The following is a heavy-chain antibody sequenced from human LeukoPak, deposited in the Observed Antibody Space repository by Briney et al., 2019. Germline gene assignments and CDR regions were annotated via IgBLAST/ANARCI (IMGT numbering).Heavy chain of an antibody. J-gene: IGHJ3*02. CDR3: ARCSRSSTDCYSAFDI. CDR1: GFTFDDYG. V-gene: IGHV3-20*04. CDR2: ITNWNGGST. Sequence: RAGGSLRLSCEASGFTFDDYGMSWVRQAAGKGLEWVSAITNWNGGSTGYAGSVRGRFTVARDNAKNSLYLQMNNLRAEDTALYYCARCSRSSTDCYSAFDIWGQGTVVTVSS. D-gene: IGHD2-2*02.